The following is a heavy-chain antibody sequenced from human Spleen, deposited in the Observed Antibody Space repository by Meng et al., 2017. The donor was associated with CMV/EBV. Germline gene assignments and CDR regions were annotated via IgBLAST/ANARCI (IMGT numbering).Heavy chain of an antibody. J-gene: IGHJ4*02. CDR2: IHPNSGGT. CDR1: GYTFMDYY. Sequence: VYCKASGYTFMDYYMHWVRQAPGQGLEWMGWIHPNSGGTNYPQKFQGRVTMTRDTSIRTVYMELSRLTSDDTAVYFCARDEGGSFGYWGQGALVTVSS. CDR3: ARDEGGSFGY. V-gene: IGHV1-2*02. D-gene: IGHD1-26*01.